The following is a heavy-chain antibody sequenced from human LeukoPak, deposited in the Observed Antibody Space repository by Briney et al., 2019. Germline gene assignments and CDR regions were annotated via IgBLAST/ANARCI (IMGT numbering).Heavy chain of an antibody. CDR3: ARGGQLWPRDDY. Sequence: PSETLSLTCTVSGGSVSSGSYYWSWIRQPPGTGLEWIGYISYSGSTNHNPSLKSRVTISADTSKNQFSLKLSSVTAADTAVYYCARGGQLWPRDDYWGQGTLVTVSS. D-gene: IGHD3-16*01. J-gene: IGHJ4*02. CDR1: GGSVSSGSYY. V-gene: IGHV4-61*01. CDR2: ISYSGST.